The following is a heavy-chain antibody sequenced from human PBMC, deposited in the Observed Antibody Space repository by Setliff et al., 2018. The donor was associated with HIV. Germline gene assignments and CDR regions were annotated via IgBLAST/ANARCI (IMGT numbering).Heavy chain of an antibody. V-gene: IGHV3-30*04. CDR1: GFTFSSYA. CDR2: ISYDGSNK. CDR3: ARDKYSSSSRSSYYYMDV. D-gene: IGHD6-6*01. J-gene: IGHJ6*03. Sequence: SLRLSCAASGFTFSSYAMHWVRQAPGKGLEWVAVISYDGSNKYYADSVKGRFTISRDNSKNTLYLQMNSLRAEDTAVYYCARDKYSSSSRSSYYYMDVWGKGTTVTVSS.